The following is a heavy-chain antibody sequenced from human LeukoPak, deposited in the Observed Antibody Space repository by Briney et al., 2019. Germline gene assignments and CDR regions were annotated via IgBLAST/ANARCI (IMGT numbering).Heavy chain of an antibody. V-gene: IGHV4-59*12. J-gene: IGHJ4*02. Sequence: PSETLSLTCTVSGGSISSYYWSWIRQPPGKGLEWIGYIYYSGSTNYNPSLKSRVTISVDTSKNQFSLKLSSVTAADTAVYYCASSYKGSVGHQIDYWGQGTLVTVSS. D-gene: IGHD1-14*01. CDR2: IYYSGST. CDR3: ASSYKGSVGHQIDY. CDR1: GGSISSYY.